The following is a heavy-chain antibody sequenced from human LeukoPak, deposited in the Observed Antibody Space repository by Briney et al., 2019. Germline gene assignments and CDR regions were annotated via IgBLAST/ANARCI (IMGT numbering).Heavy chain of an antibody. CDR2: INHSGST. J-gene: IGHJ4*02. V-gene: IGHV4-34*01. Sequence: SETLSLTCAAYGGSFSGYYWSWIRQPPGKGLEWIGEINHSGSTNYNPSLKSRVTISVDTSKNQFSLKLSSVTAADTAVYYCTRERGYSSDWGQGTLVTVSS. CDR3: TRERGYSSD. CDR1: GGSFSGYY. D-gene: IGHD5-18*01.